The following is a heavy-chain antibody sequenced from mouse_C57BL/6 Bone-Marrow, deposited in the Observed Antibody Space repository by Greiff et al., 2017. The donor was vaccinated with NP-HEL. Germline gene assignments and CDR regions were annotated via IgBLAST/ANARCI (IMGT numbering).Heavy chain of an antibody. CDR2: ISNGGGST. Sequence: EVKVVESGGGLVQPGGSLKLSCAASGFTFSDYYMYWVRQTPEKRLEWVAYISNGGGSTYYPDTVKGRFTISRDNAKNTLYLQMSRLKSEDTAMYYCARHHYDDPYAMDYWGQGTSVTVSS. CDR1: GFTFSDYY. CDR3: ARHHYDDPYAMDY. V-gene: IGHV5-12*01. J-gene: IGHJ4*01. D-gene: IGHD2-3*01.